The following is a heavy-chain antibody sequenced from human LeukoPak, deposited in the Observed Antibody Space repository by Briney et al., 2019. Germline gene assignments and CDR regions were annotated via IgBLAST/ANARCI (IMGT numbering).Heavy chain of an antibody. D-gene: IGHD6-13*01. CDR3: ARDSPTAAAGTLFDY. J-gene: IGHJ4*02. Sequence: GGSLRLSCAASGFTFSSYSMNWVRQAPGKGLEWVSSISSSSSYIYYADSVKGRFTISRDNAKNSLYLQMNSLRAEDTAVYYCARDSPTAAAGTLFDYWGQGTLVTVSS. V-gene: IGHV3-21*01. CDR2: ISSSSSYI. CDR1: GFTFSSYS.